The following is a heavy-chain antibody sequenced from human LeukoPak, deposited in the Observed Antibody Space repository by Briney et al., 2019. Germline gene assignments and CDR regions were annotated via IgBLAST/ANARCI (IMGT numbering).Heavy chain of an antibody. CDR2: IYGGDSET. J-gene: IGHJ4*02. CDR3: ARTTTYSSGWYGAY. V-gene: IGHV5-51*01. CDR1: GYRYSDYW. Sequence: GESLKISCKGSGYRYSDYWIGWVRQMPGKGLEWMGIIYGGDSETRYCPSLQGQVTISADKSINTAYLQWSSLKASDTAMYYCARTTTYSSGWYGAYWGQGTLVTVSS. D-gene: IGHD6-19*01.